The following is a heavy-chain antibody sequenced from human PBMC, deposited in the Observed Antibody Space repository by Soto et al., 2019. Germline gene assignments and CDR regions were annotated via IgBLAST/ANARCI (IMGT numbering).Heavy chain of an antibody. D-gene: IGHD3-9*01. V-gene: IGHV3-30*18. J-gene: IGHJ4*02. CDR2: ISYDGSNK. CDR1: GFTFSSYG. Sequence: GWSLRLSCAASGFTFSSYGMHWVRQAPGKGLEWVAVISYDGSNKYYADSVKGRFTISRDNSKNTLYIQMNSLRVEDTAIYYCEKDGLYFDWLSPFDYCGQGTL. CDR3: EKDGLYFDWLSPFDY.